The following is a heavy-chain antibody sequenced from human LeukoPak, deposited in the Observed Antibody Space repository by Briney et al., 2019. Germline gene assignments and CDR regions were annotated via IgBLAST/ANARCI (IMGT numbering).Heavy chain of an antibody. CDR2: ISSSGSTI. D-gene: IGHD2/OR15-2a*01. CDR3: AREDHFYAPNYFDS. V-gene: IGHV3-11*01. Sequence: KSGGSLRLSCAASGFTFSDYYMSWIRQAPGKGLEWVSYISSSGSTIYYADSVKGRFTISRDNAKNSLYLQMNSLRAEDTAVYYCAREDHFYAPNYFDSWGQGTLVTVSS. CDR1: GFTFSDYY. J-gene: IGHJ4*02.